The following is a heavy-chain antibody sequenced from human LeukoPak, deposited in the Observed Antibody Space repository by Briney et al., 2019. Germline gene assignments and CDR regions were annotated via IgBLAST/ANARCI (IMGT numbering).Heavy chain of an antibody. V-gene: IGHV3-30*03. CDR2: ISYDGSNK. D-gene: IGHD3-22*01. CDR1: GFTFSSYG. Sequence: GGSLRLSCAASGFTFSSYGMHWVRQAPGKGLEWVAVISYDGSNKYYADSVKGRFTISRDNSKNTLYLQMNSLRAEDTAVYYCASRDYYDSSGYPPASWGQGTLVTVSS. J-gene: IGHJ4*02. CDR3: ASRDYYDSSGYPPAS.